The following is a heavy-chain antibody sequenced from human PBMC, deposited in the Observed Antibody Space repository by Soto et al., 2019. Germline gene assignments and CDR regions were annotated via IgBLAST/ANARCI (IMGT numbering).Heavy chain of an antibody. CDR3: AARGGGASFDF. D-gene: IGHD1-26*01. CDR1: GFSLSDYA. J-gene: IGHJ4*02. V-gene: IGHV3-23*01. CDR2: NSGSGANS. Sequence: EVQLLESGGGLVQPGGSLRLSCVGSGFSLSDYAMSWIRQAPGKGLEWVSTNSGSGANSYYGDSVKGRFTISRDNSKNTLYLQTNSLRVDDTAVYYCAARGGGASFDFWGQGTLVTVSS.